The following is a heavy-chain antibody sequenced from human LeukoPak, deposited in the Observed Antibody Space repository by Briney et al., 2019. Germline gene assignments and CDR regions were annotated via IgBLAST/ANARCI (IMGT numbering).Heavy chain of an antibody. Sequence: PGGSLRLSCAASGFIFNTYWMHWVRQAPGKGPVWVSRINYDGSSTTYADSVKGRFTISRDNAKNTLYLQMNSLRAEDTAMYYCARAVYSSNYLGYWGQGTLVTVSS. CDR2: INYDGSST. D-gene: IGHD2-21*01. CDR3: ARAVYSSNYLGY. V-gene: IGHV3-74*01. J-gene: IGHJ4*01. CDR1: GFIFNTYW.